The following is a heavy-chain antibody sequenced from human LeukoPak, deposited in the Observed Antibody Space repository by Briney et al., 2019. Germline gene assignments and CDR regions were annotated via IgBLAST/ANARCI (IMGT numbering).Heavy chain of an antibody. Sequence: GGSLRLSCAASGFTFSSYSMNWVRQAPGKGLEWVSYISSSSSTIYYADSVKGRFTISRDNAKNSLYLQMNSLRAEDTALYYCAKDRDRKTYGDSSRNAFDIWGQGTMVTVSS. V-gene: IGHV3-48*04. D-gene: IGHD4-17*01. CDR2: ISSSSSTI. CDR1: GFTFSSYS. J-gene: IGHJ3*02. CDR3: AKDRDRKTYGDSSRNAFDI.